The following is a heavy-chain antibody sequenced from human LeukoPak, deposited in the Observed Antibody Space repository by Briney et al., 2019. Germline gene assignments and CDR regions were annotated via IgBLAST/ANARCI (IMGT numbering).Heavy chain of an antibody. CDR3: AREANGDYNPYYFEY. Sequence: GGSLRLSCAASGFTFSSYGMHWVRQAPGKGLEWVAVISYDGSNKYYADSVKDRFTISRDNSKNTLYLQMNSLRAEDTAVYYCAREANGDYNPYYFEYWGQGTLVTVSS. J-gene: IGHJ4*02. V-gene: IGHV3-30*03. CDR1: GFTFSSYG. D-gene: IGHD4-17*01. CDR2: ISYDGSNK.